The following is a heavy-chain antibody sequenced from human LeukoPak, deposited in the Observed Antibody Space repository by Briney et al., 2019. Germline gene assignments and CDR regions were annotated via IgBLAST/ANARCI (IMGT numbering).Heavy chain of an antibody. CDR2: INPNSGGT. D-gene: IGHD6-25*01. CDR3: ARRAVYYYYGMAV. J-gene: IGHJ6*02. CDR1: GYTFTGYY. Sequence: ASVKVSCKASGYTFTGYYMHWVRQAPGQGLEWMGWINPNSGGTNYAQKFQGRVTMTRDTSISTAYMEVSKLKSDDTAVYYCARRAVYYYYGMAVWGQGSTVTVSS. V-gene: IGHV1-2*02.